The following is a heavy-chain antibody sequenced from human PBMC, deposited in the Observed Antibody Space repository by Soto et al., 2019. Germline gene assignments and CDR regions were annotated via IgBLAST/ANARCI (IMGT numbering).Heavy chain of an antibody. CDR2: VSSSGSTK. CDR3: ARLGDFEVTY. J-gene: IGHJ4*02. CDR1: GFTFSDYY. D-gene: IGHD3-3*01. Sequence: QVQLVESGGGLVKPGGSLRLSCAASGFTFSDYYMSWIRQAPGKGLEWVSYVSSSGSTKYYADSVKGRLTISRDNAKKSLYLQMNRRRAEDTAVYHCARLGDFEVTYWGQGTLVTVSS. V-gene: IGHV3-11*01.